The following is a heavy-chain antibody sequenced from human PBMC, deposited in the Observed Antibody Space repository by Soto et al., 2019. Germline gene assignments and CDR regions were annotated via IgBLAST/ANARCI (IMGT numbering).Heavy chain of an antibody. Sequence: SETLSLACAVSGGSISSGGYSGVWIRQPPGKGLEWIGYIYHSGSTYYNPSLKSRVTISVDRSKNQFSLKLSSVTAADTAVYYCARAPLNGDFDYWGQGTLVTVSS. J-gene: IGHJ4*02. CDR2: IYHSGST. V-gene: IGHV4-30-2*01. CDR1: GGSISSGGYS. D-gene: IGHD4-17*01. CDR3: ARAPLNGDFDY.